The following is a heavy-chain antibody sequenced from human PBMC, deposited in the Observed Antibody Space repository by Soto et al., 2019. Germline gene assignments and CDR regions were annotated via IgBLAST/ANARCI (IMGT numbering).Heavy chain of an antibody. CDR3: ARVDPRGVAVVRDY. CDR2: ISGFNGQT. CDR1: GNTFASHG. D-gene: IGHD3-10*01. V-gene: IGHV1-18*01. J-gene: IGHJ4*02. Sequence: ASVKVSCKASGNTFASHGLSWVRQAPGQGLEWMGWISGFNGQTNYALKFQGRATLTTDASTSTAYMELRSLRSDDTAVYFCARVDPRGVAVVRDYWGQGTLVTVSS.